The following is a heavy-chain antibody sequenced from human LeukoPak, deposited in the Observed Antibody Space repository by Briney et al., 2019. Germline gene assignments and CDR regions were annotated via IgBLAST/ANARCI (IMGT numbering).Heavy chain of an antibody. J-gene: IGHJ4*02. CDR3: ARGFRGDNFDY. V-gene: IGHV4-38-2*02. CDR2: MYHSGST. CDR1: GYSISSTYY. D-gene: IGHD7-27*01. Sequence: SETLSLTCSVSGYSISSTYYWGWIRQPPGKGLEWIGTMYHSGSTNYNPSLKSRVTISVDTSKNQFSLKLSSVTAADTAVYFCARGFRGDNFDYWGQGTLVTVSS.